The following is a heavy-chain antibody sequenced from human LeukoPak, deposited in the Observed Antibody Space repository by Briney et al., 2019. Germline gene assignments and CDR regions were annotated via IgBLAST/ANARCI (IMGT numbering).Heavy chain of an antibody. CDR2: IYYSGST. J-gene: IGHJ4*02. Sequence: SETLSLTCAVYGGSFSGYYWSWIRQPPGKGLEWIGYIYYSGSTNYNPSLKSRVTISKDMSKSQFSLKLSSVTAADTAVYYCARILTGSFDYWGQGTLVTVSS. V-gene: IGHV4-59*01. D-gene: IGHD3-9*01. CDR1: GGSFSGYY. CDR3: ARILTGSFDY.